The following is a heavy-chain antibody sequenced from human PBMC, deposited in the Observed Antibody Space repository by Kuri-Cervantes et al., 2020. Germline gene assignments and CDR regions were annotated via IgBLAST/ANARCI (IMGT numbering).Heavy chain of an antibody. CDR1: GFTFSSYW. CDR2: IKQDGSEK. D-gene: IGHD2-8*01. Sequence: GGSLRLSCAASGFTFSSYWMNWVRQVSGKGLEWVANIKQDGSEKYYVDSVKGRFTISRDNSKNTLYLQMNSLRVEDSALYYCARILSEVESYWYGMDVWGQGTTVTVSS. CDR3: ARILSEVESYWYGMDV. J-gene: IGHJ6*02. V-gene: IGHV3-7*03.